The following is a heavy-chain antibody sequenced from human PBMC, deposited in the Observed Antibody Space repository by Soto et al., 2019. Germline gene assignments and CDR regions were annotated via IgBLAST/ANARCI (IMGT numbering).Heavy chain of an antibody. Sequence: GGSLRLSCTASGFTFGDYAMSWFRKPPGKGLEWVGFIRSKAYGGTTEYAASVKGRFTISRDDSKSIAYLQMNSLKTEDTAVYYCTRSYYDFWSGYLGYFDYWGQGT. CDR1: GFTFGDYA. CDR2: IRSKAYGGTT. J-gene: IGHJ4*02. D-gene: IGHD3-3*01. CDR3: TRSYYDFWSGYLGYFDY. V-gene: IGHV3-49*03.